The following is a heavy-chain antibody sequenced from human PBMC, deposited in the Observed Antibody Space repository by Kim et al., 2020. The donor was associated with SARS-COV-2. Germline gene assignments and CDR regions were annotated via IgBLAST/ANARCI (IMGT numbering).Heavy chain of an antibody. J-gene: IGHJ4*02. CDR3: ARDRNSSGWYGD. CDR1: GYTFTSYS. CDR2: INPNSGGT. Sequence: ASVKVSCKASGYTFTSYSMRCVRQAPGQGLEWMGWINPNSGGTNYAQKFQGRVTMTRDKSISTAYMELSRLRSDDTAVYYCARDRNSSGWYGDWGQGTLGTASS. D-gene: IGHD6-19*01. V-gene: IGHV1-2*02.